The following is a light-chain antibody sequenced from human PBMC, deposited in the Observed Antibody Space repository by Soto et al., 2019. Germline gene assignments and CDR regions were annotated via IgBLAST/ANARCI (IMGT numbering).Light chain of an antibody. Sequence: DIQMAPSPSTLSASVGDRVTITCRASQNIHRWLAWYQQRPGKAPNLLIYKASSLESGVPSRFSGRGSGTEVTRTITSLQPDDLATYHCQQDKNYSWTFGQGTKVEIK. J-gene: IGKJ1*01. CDR2: KAS. V-gene: IGKV1-5*03. CDR3: QQDKNYSWT. CDR1: QNIHRW.